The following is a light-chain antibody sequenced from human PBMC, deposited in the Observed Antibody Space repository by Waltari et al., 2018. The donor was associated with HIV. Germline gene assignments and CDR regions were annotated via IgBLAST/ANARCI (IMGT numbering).Light chain of an antibody. J-gene: IGKJ2*01. CDR3: QQYDNLPYT. V-gene: IGKV1-33*01. CDR2: DAS. Sequence: LSASVGDRVSINCQASRDITNYLNWYQQKPGKAPKLLIYDASNLETGGPSRFSGSGSGTDFTFTISSLLPEDIATYYCQQYDNLPYTFGQGTKLEI. CDR1: RDITNY.